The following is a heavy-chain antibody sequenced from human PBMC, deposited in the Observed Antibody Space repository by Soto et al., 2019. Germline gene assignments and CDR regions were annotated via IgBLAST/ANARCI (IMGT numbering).Heavy chain of an antibody. CDR1: GYTFTSYY. CDR3: ARVSKANYYYGMDV. J-gene: IGHJ6*02. CDR2: INPSGGST. V-gene: IGHV1-46*01. D-gene: IGHD4-4*01. Sequence: ASVKVSYKASGYTFTSYYIHWVRQAPGQGLECMGIINPSGGSTSYAQKFQGRVTMTRDTSTSTVYMELSSLRSEDTAVYYCARVSKANYYYGMDVWGQGTTVTVSS.